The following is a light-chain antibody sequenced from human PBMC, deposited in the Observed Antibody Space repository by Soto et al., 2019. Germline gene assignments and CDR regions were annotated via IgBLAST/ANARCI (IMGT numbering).Light chain of an antibody. V-gene: IGLV7-46*01. Sequence: QTVVTQEPSLTVSPGGTVTLTCVSSTGAVTSGHYPYWFQQKPGQAPRTLIYDTTNKHSWTPARFSGSLVGGKAALTLSGAQSEDEADYYCLVSYSGARVFGGGTKLTVL. J-gene: IGLJ2*01. CDR3: LVSYSGARV. CDR1: TGAVTSGHY. CDR2: DTT.